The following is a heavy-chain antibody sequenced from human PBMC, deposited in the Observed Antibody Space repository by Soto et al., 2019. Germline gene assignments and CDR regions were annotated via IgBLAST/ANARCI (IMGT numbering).Heavy chain of an antibody. CDR2: MSHDGRNT. Sequence: PGGSLRLACTTSGFLFNTYAMYWVRQAPGKGLEWVAVMSHDGRNTYYADSVKGRFTISRDNSKNTLYLQMNSLRTDDTAVYYCARVSGSYPEYYYYYGMDVWGQGTTVTVSS. CDR1: GFLFNTYA. CDR3: ARVSGSYPEYYYYYGMDV. V-gene: IGHV3-30*04. J-gene: IGHJ6*02. D-gene: IGHD1-26*01.